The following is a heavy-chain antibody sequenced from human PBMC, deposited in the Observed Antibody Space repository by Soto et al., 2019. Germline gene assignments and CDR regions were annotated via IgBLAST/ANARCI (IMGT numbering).Heavy chain of an antibody. V-gene: IGHV1-18*01. D-gene: IGHD6-19*01. J-gene: IGHJ4*02. CDR3: ARHGLVISSVWHGIGGDFDY. CDR1: GYTFTSYG. Sequence: QVQLVQSGAEVKKPGASVKVSCKASGYTFTSYGISWVRQAPGQGLEGMGWISAYNGNTNYAQKRQGRVTSTTDTSPSTAYMELRSLRSDDTAVYYCARHGLVISSVWHGIGGDFDYWCQGTLVTVSS. CDR2: ISAYNGNT.